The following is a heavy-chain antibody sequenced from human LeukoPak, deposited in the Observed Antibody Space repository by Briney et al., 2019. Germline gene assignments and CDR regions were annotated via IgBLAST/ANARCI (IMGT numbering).Heavy chain of an antibody. CDR3: AREAPTGRYFDWLFSSYFDY. D-gene: IGHD3-9*01. V-gene: IGHV3-66*01. Sequence: GGSLRLSCAASGFTVSSNYMSWVRQAPGKGLEWVSVIYSGGSTYYADSVKGRFTISRDNSKNTLYLQMNSLRAEDTAVYYCAREAPTGRYFDWLFSSYFDYWGQGTLVTVSS. J-gene: IGHJ4*02. CDR1: GFTVSSNY. CDR2: IYSGGST.